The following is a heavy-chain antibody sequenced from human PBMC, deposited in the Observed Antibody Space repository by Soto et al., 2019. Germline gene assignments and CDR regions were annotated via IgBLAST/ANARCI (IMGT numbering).Heavy chain of an antibody. V-gene: IGHV1-18*01. CDR3: ASRPLLSYKHYSGWYNY. D-gene: IGHD6-19*01. CDR1: GYTFTSYG. CDR2: ISAYNGNT. J-gene: IGHJ4*02. Sequence: QVQLVQSGAEVKKPGASVKVSCKASGYTFTSYGLSWVRQAPGQGLECMGWISAYNGNTNYAQKLQGRVTMTTDTSTSTAYMELRSLRSDDTAVYYCASRPLLSYKHYSGWYNYWGQGTLVTVSS.